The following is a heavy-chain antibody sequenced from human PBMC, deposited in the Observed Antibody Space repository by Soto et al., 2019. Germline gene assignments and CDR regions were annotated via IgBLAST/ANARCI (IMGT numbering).Heavy chain of an antibody. D-gene: IGHD6-13*01. V-gene: IGHV1-18*01. CDR3: ARVFAGSRCWDY. J-gene: IGHJ4*02. CDR2: ISTYNGNT. Sequence: ASVKVSCKASGYTFTSYGISWVRQAPGQGLEWMGWISTYNGNTNYAQKFQGRVTMTTDTSTSTVYMELRSLRSDDTAVYYCARVFAGSRCWDYWGQGTPVTVSS. CDR1: GYTFTSYG.